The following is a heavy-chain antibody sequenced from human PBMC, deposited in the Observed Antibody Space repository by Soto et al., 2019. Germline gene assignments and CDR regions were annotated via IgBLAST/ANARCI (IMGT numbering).Heavy chain of an antibody. V-gene: IGHV3-33*01. CDR3: CGDGGGGAFLRLFLYYYYGMDV. J-gene: IGHJ6*02. CDR1: GFTFSSYG. CDR2: IWYDGSNK. Sequence: GGSLRLSCAASGFTFSSYGMHWVRQAPGKGLEWVAVIWYDGSNKYYADSVKGRFTISKDNSKNTLYLQMNSLRAEDTAVYYCCGDGGGGAFLRLFLYYYYGMDVWGQGTTVTVSS. D-gene: IGHD3-3*02.